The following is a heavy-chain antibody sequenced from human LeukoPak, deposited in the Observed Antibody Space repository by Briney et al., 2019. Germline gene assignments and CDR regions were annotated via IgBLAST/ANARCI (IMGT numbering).Heavy chain of an antibody. Sequence: ASVKVSCKASGYIYTNYGISWVRQAPGQGLEWMGRIIPILGIANYAQKFQGRVTITADKSTSTAYMELSSLRSEDTAVYYCARRRGSSTALGGGWFDPWGQGTLVTVSS. V-gene: IGHV1-69*04. CDR3: ARRRGSSTALGGGWFDP. D-gene: IGHD2-2*01. CDR1: GYIYTNYG. J-gene: IGHJ5*02. CDR2: IIPILGIA.